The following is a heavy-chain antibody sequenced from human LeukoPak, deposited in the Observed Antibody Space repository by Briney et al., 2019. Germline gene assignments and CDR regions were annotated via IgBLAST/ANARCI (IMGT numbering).Heavy chain of an antibody. CDR2: INPSGRT. CDR1: GGSFSGYY. Sequence: SETLSLTCAVYGGSFSGYYWSWIRQPPWKGLEWIGEINPSGRTNYNPSLKSRVTISVDTSKNQFSLKWSSVTAAGTAVYYCARVPSGVVEPPTRGDYFDFWGQGTLVTVSS. CDR3: ARVPSGVVEPPTRGDYFDF. D-gene: IGHD2-2*01. J-gene: IGHJ4*02. V-gene: IGHV4-34*01.